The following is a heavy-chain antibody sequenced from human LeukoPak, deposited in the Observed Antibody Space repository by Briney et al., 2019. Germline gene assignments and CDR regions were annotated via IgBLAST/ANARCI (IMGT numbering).Heavy chain of an antibody. V-gene: IGHV3-30*02. CDR3: ARDQFSGGRIDYFDY. CDR2: NGSRQ. CDR1: GITFRIHG. J-gene: IGHJ4*02. D-gene: IGHD1-26*01. Sequence: GGSLRLSCKASGITFRIHGMFWVRQAPGKGLEWVASNGSRQFYADSVKGRFTISRDNSRNTVDVQMNSLRSEDSALYYCARDQFSGGRIDYFDYWGQGTLVTVSS.